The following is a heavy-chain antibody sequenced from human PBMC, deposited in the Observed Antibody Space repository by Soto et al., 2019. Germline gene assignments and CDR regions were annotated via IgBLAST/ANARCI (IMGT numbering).Heavy chain of an antibody. CDR2: IWYDGSNK. CDR3: ARADCTGAYCYSWPFNYGVYV. J-gene: IGHJ6*02. V-gene: IGHV3-33*01. D-gene: IGHD2-15*01. CDR1: GFTFDTYG. Sequence: QVQLVESGGGVVQPGGSLRISCTTSGFTFDTYGMHWVRQAPGKGLEWVAIIWYDGSNKYYADSVKGRFTISRDNSKNTLYLQMISLRAEDTAVYYCARADCTGAYCYSWPFNYGVYVWGQGTTVTVSS.